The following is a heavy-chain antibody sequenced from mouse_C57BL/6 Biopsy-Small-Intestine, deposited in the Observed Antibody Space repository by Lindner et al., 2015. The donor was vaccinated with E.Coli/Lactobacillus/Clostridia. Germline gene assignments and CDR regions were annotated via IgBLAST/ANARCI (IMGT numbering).Heavy chain of an antibody. J-gene: IGHJ3*01. CDR1: GYTLTGYY. Sequence: SVKVSCKSSGYTLTGYYLHWVRQAPGQGLEWMGWINFNTGGTNYAQNFQGRVTVTRDTSISTAYMELSRLTSDDTAVYFCATDGLGKNAFNIWGQGTMVTVSS. D-gene: IGHD1-1*01. V-gene: IGHV1-64*01. CDR3: ATDGLGKNAFNI. CDR2: INFNTGGT.